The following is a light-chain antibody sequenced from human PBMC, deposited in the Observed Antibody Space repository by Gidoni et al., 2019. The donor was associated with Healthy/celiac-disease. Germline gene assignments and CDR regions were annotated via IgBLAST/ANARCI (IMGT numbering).Light chain of an antibody. V-gene: IGKV3-20*01. CDR3: QQYGSSPPWT. Sequence: DIVLTQSPVPLSLSPGERATLSCRASQIVRSSYLAWYQQKHGQAPRLLIYGASSRATGIPDRFSGSGSGTDFTLTISRLEPEDFAVYYCQQYGSSPPWTFGQGTKVEIK. CDR1: QIVRSSY. J-gene: IGKJ1*01. CDR2: GAS.